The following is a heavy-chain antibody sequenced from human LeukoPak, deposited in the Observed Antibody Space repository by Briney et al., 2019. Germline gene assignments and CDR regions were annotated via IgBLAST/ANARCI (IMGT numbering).Heavy chain of an antibody. J-gene: IGHJ4*02. D-gene: IGHD1-26*01. Sequence: GGSLRLSCAASGFTFSSYSMNWVRQAPGKGLEWVSSISSSSSYIYYADSVKGRFTIYRDNAKNSLYLQMNSLRAEDTAVYYCARGGIVGAYYFDYWGQGTLVTVSS. CDR1: GFTFSSYS. CDR2: ISSSSSYI. CDR3: ARGGIVGAYYFDY. V-gene: IGHV3-21*01.